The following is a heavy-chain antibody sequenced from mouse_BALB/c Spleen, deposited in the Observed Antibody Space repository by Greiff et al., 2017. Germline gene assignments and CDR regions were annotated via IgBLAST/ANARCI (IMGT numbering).Heavy chain of an antibody. V-gene: IGHV5-9-3*01. Sequence: EVMLVESGGGLVKPGGSLKLSCAASGFTFSSYAMSWVRQTPEKRLEWVATISSGGSYTYYPDSVKGRFTISRDNAKNTLYLQMSSLRSEDTAMYYCARHPRYDDDYWGQGTTLTVSS. J-gene: IGHJ2*01. D-gene: IGHD2-14*01. CDR1: GFTFSSYA. CDR2: ISSGGSYT. CDR3: ARHPRYDDDY.